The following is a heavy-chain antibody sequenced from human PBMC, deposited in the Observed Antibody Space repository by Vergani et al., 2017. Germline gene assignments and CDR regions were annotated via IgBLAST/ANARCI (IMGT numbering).Heavy chain of an antibody. CDR1: GYTFTSYG. Sequence: QVQLVQSGAEVKKPGASVKVSCKASGYTFTSYGISWVRQAPGQGLEWMGWISAYNGNTNYAQKLQGRVTMTTDTSTSTAYLELRSLISDDTAVDYCARDPSSSHLILSPWSSYFDYWGQGTLVTVSS. CDR2: ISAYNGNT. CDR3: ARDPSSSHLILSPWSSYFDY. D-gene: IGHD6-6*01. J-gene: IGHJ4*02. V-gene: IGHV1-18*01.